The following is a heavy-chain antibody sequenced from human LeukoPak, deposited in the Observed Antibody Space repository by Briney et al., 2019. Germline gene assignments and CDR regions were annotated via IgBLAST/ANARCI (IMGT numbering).Heavy chain of an antibody. J-gene: IGHJ4*02. D-gene: IGHD2-2*01. V-gene: IGHV4-34*01. Sequence: PSETLSLTCAVYGGSFSGYYWSWIRQPPGKGLEWIGEINHSGSTNYNPSLKSRVTISVDTSKNQFSLKLISVTAADTAVYYCARGPRYCSSTSCSTFGYWGQGTLVTVSS. CDR3: ARGPRYCSSTSCSTFGY. CDR2: INHSGST. CDR1: GGSFSGYY.